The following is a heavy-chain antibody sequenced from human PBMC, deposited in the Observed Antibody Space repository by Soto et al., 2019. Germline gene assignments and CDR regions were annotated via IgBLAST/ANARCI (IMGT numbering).Heavy chain of an antibody. CDR1: GFTFSSYW. CDR3: ARGYDFWSDYFDY. J-gene: IGHJ4*02. D-gene: IGHD3-3*01. V-gene: IGHV3-7*01. CDR2: IKQDGSEK. Sequence: GGSLRLSCAASGFTFSSYWMSWVRQAPGKGLEWVANIKQDGSEKYYVDSVKGRFTISRDNAKNSLYLQMNSLRAEDTAVYYCARGYDFWSDYFDYWGQGTLVTGS.